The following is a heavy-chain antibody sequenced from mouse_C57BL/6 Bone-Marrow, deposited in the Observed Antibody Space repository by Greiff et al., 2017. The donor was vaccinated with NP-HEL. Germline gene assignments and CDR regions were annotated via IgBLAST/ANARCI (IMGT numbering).Heavy chain of an antibody. Sequence: QVQLKESGPGLVQPSQSLSITCTVSGFSLTSYGVHWVRQPPGKGLEWLGVIWSGGSTDYNAAFISRLSISKDNSKSQVFFKMNSLQADDAAIYYCAKKSRVVGAMGYWGQGTSVTVSS. CDR2: IWSGGST. J-gene: IGHJ4*01. CDR1: GFSLTSYG. CDR3: AKKSRVVGAMGY. D-gene: IGHD1-1*01. V-gene: IGHV2-4*01.